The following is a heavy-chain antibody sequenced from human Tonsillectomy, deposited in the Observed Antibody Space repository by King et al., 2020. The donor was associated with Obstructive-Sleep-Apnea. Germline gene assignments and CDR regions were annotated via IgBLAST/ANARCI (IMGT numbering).Heavy chain of an antibody. CDR3: ARGTTVTTPGSYFDL. J-gene: IGHJ2*01. V-gene: IGHV4-34*01. CDR2: INHSGST. Sequence: VQLQQWGAGLLKPSETLSLTCAVYGGSFSGYYWSWIRQPPGRGLEWIGDINHSGSTHHNPSLKSRGTISVDTSKNQFSLRLSSVTAADPAVYYCARGTTVTTPGSYFDLWGRGTLVTVSS. D-gene: IGHD4-17*01. CDR1: GGSFSGYY.